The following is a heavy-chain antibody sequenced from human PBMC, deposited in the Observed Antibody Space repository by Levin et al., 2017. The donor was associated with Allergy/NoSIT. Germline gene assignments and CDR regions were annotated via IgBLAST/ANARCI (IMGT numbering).Heavy chain of an antibody. CDR3: ARKSVSGYDEEGVDY. CDR2: IIPIFGTA. D-gene: IGHD5-12*01. V-gene: IGHV1-69*06. J-gene: IGHJ4*02. CDR1: GGTFSSYA. Sequence: KISCKASGGTFSSYAISWVRQAPGQGLEWMGGIIPIFGTANYAQKFQGRVTITADKSTSTAYMELSSLRSEDTAVYYCARKSVSGYDEEGVDYWGQGTLVTVSS.